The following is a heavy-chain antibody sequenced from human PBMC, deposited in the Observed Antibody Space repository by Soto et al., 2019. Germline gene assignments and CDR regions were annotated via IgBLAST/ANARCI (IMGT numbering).Heavy chain of an antibody. D-gene: IGHD1-26*01. CDR1: GGTFSSYA. CDR3: ARRGVGARGDYYGMDV. CDR2: IIPIFGTA. J-gene: IGHJ6*02. V-gene: IGHV1-69*06. Sequence: GASVKVSCKASGGTFSSYAISWVRQAPGQGLEWMGGIIPIFGTANYARKFQGRVTITADKSTSTAYMELSSLRSEDTAVYYCARRGVGARGDYYGMDVWGQGTTVTVSS.